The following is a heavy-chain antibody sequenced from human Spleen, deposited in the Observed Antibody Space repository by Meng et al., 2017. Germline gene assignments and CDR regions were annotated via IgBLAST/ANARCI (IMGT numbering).Heavy chain of an antibody. Sequence: VQLQQWGAGLVTPSETLSLTCVVSGGSFSNYYWSWIRQPPGKGLEWIGEINHSGSNNYNPYLESRTTISVDTSQNNLSLKLSSVTAADSAVYYCARGPTTMAHDFDYWGQGTLVTVSS. V-gene: IGHV4-34*01. J-gene: IGHJ4*02. CDR3: ARGPTTMAHDFDY. D-gene: IGHD4-11*01. CDR2: INHSGSN. CDR1: GGSFSNYY.